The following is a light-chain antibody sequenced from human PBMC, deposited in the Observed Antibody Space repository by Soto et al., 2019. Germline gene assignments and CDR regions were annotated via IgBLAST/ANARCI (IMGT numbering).Light chain of an antibody. J-gene: IGKJ5*01. CDR3: EQAGMVPST. CDR2: NXS. CDR1: QNSWRL. V-gene: IGKV1-12*01. Sequence: EITQSPYSVAASVGDRVTVTXRASQNSWRLLAWYQQERGXAPEXXXANXSSLQIGGPPRFSGSGSVTDFTRPISSLHPEDCANCYLEQAGMVPSTFGQGTRLAIK.